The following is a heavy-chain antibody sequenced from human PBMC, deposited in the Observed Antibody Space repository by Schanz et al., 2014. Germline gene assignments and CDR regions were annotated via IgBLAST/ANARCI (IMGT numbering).Heavy chain of an antibody. Sequence: VQLVESGGGVVQPGRSLRLSCAASGFTFSTHAMHWVRQAPGKGLEWVALVSSDGNNDYYTDSVKGRFTISRDNFKSTLYLQMSSLRADDTAVYYCAKAADWPVTRFDPWGQGTLVTVPS. J-gene: IGHJ5*02. V-gene: IGHV3-30*18. CDR3: AKAADWPVTRFDP. CDR2: VSSDGNND. CDR1: GFTFSTHA. D-gene: IGHD3-9*01.